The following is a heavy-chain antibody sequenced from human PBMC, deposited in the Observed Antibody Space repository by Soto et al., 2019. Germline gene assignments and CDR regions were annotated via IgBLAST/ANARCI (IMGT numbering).Heavy chain of an antibody. D-gene: IGHD2-8*01. CDR2: IWYDGSNK. CDR1: GFTFSSYG. Sequence: GGSLRLSCAASGFTFSSYGMHWVRQAPGKGLEWVAVIWYDGSNKYYADSVKGRFTISRGNSKNTLYLQMNSLRAEDTAVYYCARAPKHPRTRWVGYYYYGMDVWGQGTTVTVSS. V-gene: IGHV3-33*01. CDR3: ARAPKHPRTRWVGYYYYGMDV. J-gene: IGHJ6*02.